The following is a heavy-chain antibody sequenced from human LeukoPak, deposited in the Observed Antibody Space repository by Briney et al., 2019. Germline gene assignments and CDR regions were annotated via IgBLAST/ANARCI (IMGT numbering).Heavy chain of an antibody. J-gene: IGHJ4*02. CDR3: ARSMFGEFDY. V-gene: IGHV4-61*02. Sequence: SETQSLTCTVSGGSISSGSYYWSWIRQPAGKGLEWIGRIYTSGSTNYNPSLKSRVTISVDTSKNQFSLKLSSVTAADTAVYYCARSMFGEFDYWGQGTLVTVSS. CDR1: GGSISSGSYY. CDR2: IYTSGST. D-gene: IGHD3-10*02.